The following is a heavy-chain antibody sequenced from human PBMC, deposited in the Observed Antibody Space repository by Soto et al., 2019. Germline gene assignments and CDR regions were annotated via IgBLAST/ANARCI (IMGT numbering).Heavy chain of an antibody. Sequence: QVQLQESGPGLVKPSETLSLTCTVSGGSISSYYWSWIRQPPGKGLEWIGYIYYSGSTNYNPSLKSRVTISVDTSKNQFSLKLSSVTAADTAVYYCARDRGSYWSDFDYWGQGTLVTVSS. CDR2: IYYSGST. CDR1: GGSISSYY. CDR3: ARDRGSYWSDFDY. D-gene: IGHD1-26*01. V-gene: IGHV4-59*01. J-gene: IGHJ4*02.